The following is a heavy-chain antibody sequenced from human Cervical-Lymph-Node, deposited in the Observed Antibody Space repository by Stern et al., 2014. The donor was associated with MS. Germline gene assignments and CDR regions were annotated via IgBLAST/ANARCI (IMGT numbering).Heavy chain of an antibody. CDR1: DGSISPYY. CDR3: ARSPLGYCAGGICYTRQFDS. D-gene: IGHD2-8*02. J-gene: IGHJ4*02. Sequence: VQLVESGPGLVKPSETLSLTCTVSDGSISPYYWSWNRQPPGKELEWIGYVYYSGATSYTPPLKSVVPISVDTSKTKISLNLFSVNVADPAFYYCARSPLGYCAGGICYTRQFDSWGQGTQVTVSS. V-gene: IGHV4-59*01. CDR2: VYYSGAT.